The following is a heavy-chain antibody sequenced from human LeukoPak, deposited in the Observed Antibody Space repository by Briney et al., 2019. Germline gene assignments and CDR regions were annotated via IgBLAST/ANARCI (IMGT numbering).Heavy chain of an antibody. CDR1: GFTFSSYA. Sequence: GGSLRLSCAASGFTFSSYAMSWVRQAPGKGLEWVSTIGGTGGTTYYADSVKGRFTISRDNSKNTLYLQMNSLRAEDTAVYYCAKAQPLHRSGPLDYWGQGTLVTVSS. CDR2: IGGTGGTT. J-gene: IGHJ4*02. D-gene: IGHD3-10*01. CDR3: AKAQPLHRSGPLDY. V-gene: IGHV3-23*01.